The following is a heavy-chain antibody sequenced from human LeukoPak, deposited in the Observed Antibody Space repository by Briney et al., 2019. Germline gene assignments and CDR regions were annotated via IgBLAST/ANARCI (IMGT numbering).Heavy chain of an antibody. CDR2: IKQDGSEK. J-gene: IGHJ5*02. V-gene: IGHV3-7*01. CDR3: ASLYTAS. D-gene: IGHD5-18*01. CDR1: GVTFSSYW. Sequence: GGSLRLSCAASGVTFSSYWMSWVRQAPGKGLEWVANIKQDGSEKYYVDSVKGRFTISRDNAKNSLYLQMNSLRAEDTAVYYCASLYTASWGQGTLVTVSS.